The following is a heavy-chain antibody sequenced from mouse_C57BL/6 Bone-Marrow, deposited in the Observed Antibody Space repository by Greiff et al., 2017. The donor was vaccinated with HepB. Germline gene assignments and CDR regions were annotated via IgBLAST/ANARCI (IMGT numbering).Heavy chain of an antibody. V-gene: IGHV14-4*01. CDR3: TTGGIITTVVEGYFDV. CDR2: IDPENGDT. J-gene: IGHJ1*03. CDR1: GFNIKDDY. D-gene: IGHD1-1*01. Sequence: EVQLQESGAELVRPGASVKLSCTASGFNIKDDYMHWVKQRPEQGLEWIGWIDPENGDTEYASKFQGKATITADTSSNTAYLQLSSLTSEDTAVYYCTTGGIITTVVEGYFDVWGTGTTVTVSS.